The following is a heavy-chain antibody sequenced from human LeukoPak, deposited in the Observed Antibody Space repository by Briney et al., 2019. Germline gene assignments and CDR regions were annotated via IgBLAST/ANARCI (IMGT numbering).Heavy chain of an antibody. CDR1: GYTFTSYD. Sequence: ASVTVSCKASGYTFTSYDINGVRQAAGQGIEWMGWMNPISGNTVFGQNFQGRLTMTRNPSISTAYMELSSLRSEDTAVYYCARSVRGGEIDYWGQGTLVTVSS. CDR3: ARSVRGGEIDY. V-gene: IGHV1-8*01. CDR2: MNPISGNT. D-gene: IGHD3-16*01. J-gene: IGHJ4*02.